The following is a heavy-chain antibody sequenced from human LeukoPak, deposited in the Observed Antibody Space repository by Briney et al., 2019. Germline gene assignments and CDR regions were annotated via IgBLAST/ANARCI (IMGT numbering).Heavy chain of an antibody. V-gene: IGHV3-74*01. CDR3: ARDFYATADY. CDR2: INTDGSNT. Sequence: GGSLRLSCAASGFTFSRYWMHWVRQAPGKGLVWFSRINTDGSNTSYADSVKGRFAISRDNAKNTLYLQMNSLRAEDTAVYYCARDFYATADYWGQGTLVTVPS. D-gene: IGHD2/OR15-2a*01. J-gene: IGHJ4*02. CDR1: GFTFSRYW.